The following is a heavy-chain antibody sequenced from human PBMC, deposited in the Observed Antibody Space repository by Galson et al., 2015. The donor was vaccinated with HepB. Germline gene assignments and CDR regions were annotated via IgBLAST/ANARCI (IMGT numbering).Heavy chain of an antibody. CDR1: GYTFTGYY. CDR2: INPSGGST. J-gene: IGHJ4*02. CDR3: ARDSPVYRVFDY. D-gene: IGHD4-11*01. Sequence: SVKVSCKASGYTFTGYYMHWVRQAPGQGLEWMGIINPSGGSTSYAQKLQGRVTMTRDTSTSTVYMELSSLRSEDTAVYYCARDSPVYRVFDYWGQGTLVTVSS. V-gene: IGHV1-46*04.